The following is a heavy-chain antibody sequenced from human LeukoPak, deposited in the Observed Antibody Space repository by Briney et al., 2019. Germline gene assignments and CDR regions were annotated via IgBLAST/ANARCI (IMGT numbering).Heavy chain of an antibody. CDR3: ARDSYYYGSGSYYPFDY. D-gene: IGHD3-10*01. CDR2: IYTSGST. J-gene: IGHJ4*02. V-gene: IGHV4-4*07. CDR1: GGSISSYY. Sequence: SETLSLTCTVSGGSISSYYWSWIRQPAGKGLEWIGRIYTSGSTNYNPSLKSRVTMSVDTSKNQFSLKLSSVTAADTAVYYCARDSYYYGSGSYYPFDYWGQGTLVTVSS.